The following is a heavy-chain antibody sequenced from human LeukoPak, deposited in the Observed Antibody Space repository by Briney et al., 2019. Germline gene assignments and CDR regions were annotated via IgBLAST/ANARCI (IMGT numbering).Heavy chain of an antibody. D-gene: IGHD3-10*01. CDR3: ARHYGSGSYCPSD. Sequence: SETLSLTCAVYGGSFSGYYWSWIRQPPGKGLEWIGEINHSGSTNYNPSLKSRVTISVDTSKNQFSLKLSSVTAADTAVYYCARHYGSGSYCPSDWGQGTLVTVSS. CDR2: INHSGST. V-gene: IGHV4-34*01. CDR1: GGSFSGYY. J-gene: IGHJ4*02.